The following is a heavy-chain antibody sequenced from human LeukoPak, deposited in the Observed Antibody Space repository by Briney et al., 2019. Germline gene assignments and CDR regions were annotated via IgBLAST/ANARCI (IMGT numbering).Heavy chain of an antibody. CDR1: GGTFSSYA. D-gene: IGHD6-19*01. Sequence: SVKVSCKASGGTFSSYAISWVRQSPGQGLEWMRGVIPIFGTANYAQKLQGRVTMTTDTSTSTAYMELRSLRSDDTAVYYCAREGIIAVAGTSYYYYGMDVWGQGTMVTVSS. CDR3: AREGIIAVAGTSYYYYGMDV. CDR2: VIPIFGTA. J-gene: IGHJ6*02. V-gene: IGHV1-69*05.